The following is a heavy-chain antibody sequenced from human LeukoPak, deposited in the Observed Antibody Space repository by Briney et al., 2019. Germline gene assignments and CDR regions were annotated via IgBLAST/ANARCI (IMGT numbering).Heavy chain of an antibody. V-gene: IGHV3-48*02. CDR1: GFTFSDYN. D-gene: IGHD6-19*01. CDR3: ARESSVGDSSGWIDY. Sequence: PGGSLRLSCAASGFTFSDYNMNWVRQAPGKGLEWVSFISTSGSNIGYADSVRGRFTISRDNGKNSLYVQMNSLRDEDTAVYYCARESSVGDSSGWIDYWGQGTLVTVSS. J-gene: IGHJ4*02. CDR2: ISTSGSNI.